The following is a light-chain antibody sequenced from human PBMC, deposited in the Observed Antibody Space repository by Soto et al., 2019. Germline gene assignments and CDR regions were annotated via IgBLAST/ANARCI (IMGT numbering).Light chain of an antibody. Sequence: EIVLTQSPGTLSLSPGERATLSCRASQSVSSSYLAWYQQKPGQAPRLLIYGASSRATGIPDRFSGSGSGTVFTITISRLEPEDFAVYYCQQYSSSPWTFGQGTKVEIK. J-gene: IGKJ1*01. CDR3: QQYSSSPWT. V-gene: IGKV3-20*01. CDR2: GAS. CDR1: QSVSSSY.